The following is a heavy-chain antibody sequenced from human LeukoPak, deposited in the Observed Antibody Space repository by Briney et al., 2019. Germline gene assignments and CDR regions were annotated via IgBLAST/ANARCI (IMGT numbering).Heavy chain of an antibody. CDR2: IYSGGSI. Sequence: GGSLRLSCAASGFTVSSNCMSWVRQAPGKGLELVSLIYSGGSIYYADSVKGRFTISTDNSKNTLFLQMNSLRAEDTAVYYCAKDSGPYTSGYYGHWGQGTLVTVSS. CDR3: AKDSGPYTSGYYGH. V-gene: IGHV3-66*01. D-gene: IGHD3-22*01. CDR1: GFTVSSNC. J-gene: IGHJ4*02.